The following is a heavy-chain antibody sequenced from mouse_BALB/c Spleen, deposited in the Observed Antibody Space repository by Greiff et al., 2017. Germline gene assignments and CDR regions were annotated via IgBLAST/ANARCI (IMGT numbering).Heavy chain of an antibody. CDR2: ISSGSSTI. Sequence: DVHLVESGGGLVQPGGSRKLSCAASGFTFSSFGMHWVRQAPEKGLEWVAYISSGSSTIYYADTVKGRFTISRDNPKNTLFLQMTSLRSEDTAMYYCSRSGYGNYVSAMDYWGQGTSVTVSS. D-gene: IGHD2-10*02. V-gene: IGHV5-17*02. CDR3: SRSGYGNYVSAMDY. CDR1: GFTFSSFG. J-gene: IGHJ4*01.